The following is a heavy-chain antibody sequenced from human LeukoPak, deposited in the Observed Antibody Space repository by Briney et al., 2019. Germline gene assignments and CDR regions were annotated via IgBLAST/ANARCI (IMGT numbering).Heavy chain of an antibody. D-gene: IGHD3-3*01. CDR1: GGTFSSYA. CDR3: ARGVSSITIFGVVWDYFDY. V-gene: IGHV1-69*13. Sequence: GASVKVSCKASGGTFSSYAISWVRQAPGQGLEWMGGIIPIFGTANYAQKFQGRVTITADESTSTAYMELSSLRSEDTAVYYCARGVSSITIFGVVWDYFDYWGQGTLVTVSS. CDR2: IIPIFGTA. J-gene: IGHJ4*02.